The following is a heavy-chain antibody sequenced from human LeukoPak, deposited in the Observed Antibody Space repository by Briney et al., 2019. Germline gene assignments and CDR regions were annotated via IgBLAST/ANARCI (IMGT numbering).Heavy chain of an antibody. J-gene: IGHJ3*02. CDR1: GFTFSRYS. D-gene: IGHD5-12*01. CDR3: ARVQGETLPTNAFDI. V-gene: IGHV3-21*01. Sequence: GGSLRLSCAASGFTFSRYSINWVRQAPGKGLEWVSSISSSGSYIYYADSVKGRFTVSRDNAKSSLFLQMNSLRAEDTAVYYCARVQGETLPTNAFDIWGQGTMVTVSS. CDR2: ISSSGSYI.